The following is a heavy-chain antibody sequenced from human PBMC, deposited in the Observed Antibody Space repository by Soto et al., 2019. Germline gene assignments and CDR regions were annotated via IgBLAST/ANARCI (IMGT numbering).Heavy chain of an antibody. CDR3: PKELVAGTDYHPYGMVF. V-gene: IGHV3-21*01. J-gene: IGHJ6*02. D-gene: IGHD2-8*02. Sequence: GGSVRLSYAASGFTFSSYSMNWVRQAPGKGLEWVASISSSSSYIYYADSVKGRLTISRDNAKTSLYLQMNSLRAEDTAVYYCPKELVAGTDYHPYGMVFWGRGT. CDR2: ISSSSSYI. CDR1: GFTFSSYS.